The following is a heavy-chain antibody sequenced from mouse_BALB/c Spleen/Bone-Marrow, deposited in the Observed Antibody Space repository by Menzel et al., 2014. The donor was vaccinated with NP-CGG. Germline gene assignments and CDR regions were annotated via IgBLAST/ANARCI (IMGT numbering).Heavy chain of an antibody. CDR2: IDPANGNT. V-gene: IGHV14-3*02. D-gene: IGHD3-3*01. CDR1: GFNFNDTY. J-gene: IGHJ2*01. CDR3: AGWKDY. Sequence: EVKLVESGAELVKPGASVKLSCTASGFNFNDTYMHWVKQRPDQGLEWIGRIDPANGNTKYNPKSQGKATIPSDTSSNTADQQLSCLSSGGSAVYYCAGWKDYRGQSTPLTVSS.